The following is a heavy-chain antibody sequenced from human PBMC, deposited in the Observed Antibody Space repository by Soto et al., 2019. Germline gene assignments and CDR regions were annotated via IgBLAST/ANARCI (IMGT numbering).Heavy chain of an antibody. D-gene: IGHD6-13*01. Sequence: EVQLVESGGGLVKPGGSLRLSCAASGFTFSSYSMKWVRQAPGKGLEWVSSISSSSSYIYYADSVKGRFTISRDNAKNSLYLQMNSLRAEDTAVYYCARDRVSSSWVRYYYGMDVWGQGTTVTVSS. CDR3: ARDRVSSSWVRYYYGMDV. V-gene: IGHV3-21*01. CDR1: GFTFSSYS. J-gene: IGHJ6*02. CDR2: ISSSSSYI.